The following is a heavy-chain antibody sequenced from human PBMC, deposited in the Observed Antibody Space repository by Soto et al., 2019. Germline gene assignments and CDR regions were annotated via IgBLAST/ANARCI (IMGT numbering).Heavy chain of an antibody. CDR3: AREVTMVRGMDV. D-gene: IGHD3-10*01. V-gene: IGHV1-18*01. CDR2: ISAFDGTT. J-gene: IGHJ6*02. Sequence: ASVKVSCKASGYTFTSYAMHWVRQAPGQRLEWMGWISAFDGTTNFAQKFQGRVTMTTDTSTSTAYMDVRSLRSDDTAVYYCAREVTMVRGMDVWGQGTTVTVSS. CDR1: GYTFTSYA.